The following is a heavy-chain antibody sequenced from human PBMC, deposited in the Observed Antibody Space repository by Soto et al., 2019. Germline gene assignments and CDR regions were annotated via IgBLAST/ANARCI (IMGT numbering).Heavy chain of an antibody. CDR2: IYSAGST. CDR3: ARAREPEYSSSIFFDY. Sequence: GGSLRLSCAFSCLTVSRTQMSWVRQAPGKGLQWVSVIYSAGSTYYANAVKGRFTISRDISENKIFLELNGLTVDGTAVYYCARAREPEYSSSIFFDYWGRGTVVTVSS. D-gene: IGHD6-6*01. V-gene: IGHV3-53*01. CDR1: CLTVSRTQ. J-gene: IGHJ4*01.